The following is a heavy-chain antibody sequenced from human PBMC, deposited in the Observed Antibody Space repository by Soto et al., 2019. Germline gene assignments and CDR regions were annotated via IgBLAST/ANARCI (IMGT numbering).Heavy chain of an antibody. J-gene: IGHJ6*02. Sequence: QVQLVQAGAEVKKPGASVKVSCKASGYTFTRYDINWVRQATGQGLEWMGWMNPTSGNTGNAQKFQGRGTMTRNTSISTAYMELSSLRSEDTAVYYCARRVYSSSWYYYYYYGMDVWAKGPRSPSP. CDR3: ARRVYSSSWYYYYYYGMDV. CDR2: MNPTSGNT. V-gene: IGHV1-8*01. CDR1: GYTFTRYD. D-gene: IGHD6-13*01.